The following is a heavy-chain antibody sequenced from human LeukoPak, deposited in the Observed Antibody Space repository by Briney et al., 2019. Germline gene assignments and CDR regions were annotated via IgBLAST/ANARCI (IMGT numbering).Heavy chain of an antibody. Sequence: GGSLRLSCAASGFTFSRYWMTWVRQAPGKGLEWVANIKEDGSEKKYVDSVKGRFTISRDNAKNTLYLQMNSLRAEDTAVYYCARDLGYSSSSVFDYWGQGTLVTVSS. V-gene: IGHV3-7*01. CDR3: ARDLGYSSSSVFDY. D-gene: IGHD6-6*01. J-gene: IGHJ4*02. CDR2: IKEDGSEK. CDR1: GFTFSRYW.